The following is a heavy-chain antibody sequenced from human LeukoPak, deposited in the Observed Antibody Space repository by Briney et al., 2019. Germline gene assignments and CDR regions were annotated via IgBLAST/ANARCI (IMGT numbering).Heavy chain of an antibody. CDR2: INADDGNT. CDR3: ARLLGYSSSWPHYYYYGMDV. CDR1: GYTFTTYA. D-gene: IGHD6-13*01. Sequence: GASVKVSCTTSGYTFTTYAIHWVRQAPGQRLEWMGLINADDGNTRYSQRFQGRVTITRDTSANTAYMELSSLRFEDTAVYYCARLLGYSSSWPHYYYYGMDVWGQGTTVTVSS. J-gene: IGHJ6*02. V-gene: IGHV1-3*01.